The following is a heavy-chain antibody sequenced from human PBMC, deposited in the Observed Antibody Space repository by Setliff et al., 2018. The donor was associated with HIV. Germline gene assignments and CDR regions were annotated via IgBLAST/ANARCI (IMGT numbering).Heavy chain of an antibody. CDR2: INHRGST. CDR1: GGSFRGYF. V-gene: IGHV4-34*01. D-gene: IGHD3-10*01. CDR3: ARGSVFWDRGNHYQYMDV. J-gene: IGHJ6*03. Sequence: PSENLSLTCAIYGGSFRGYFWIWIRQPPGKGLEWIGEINHRGSTNYNSSLKSRVTIGVDTSKNQFSLNLSAVTAADTAVYYCARGSVFWDRGNHYQYMDVWATGTTVTVSS.